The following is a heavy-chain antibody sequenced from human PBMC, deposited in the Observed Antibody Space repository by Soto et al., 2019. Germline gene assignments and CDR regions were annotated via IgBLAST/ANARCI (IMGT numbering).Heavy chain of an antibody. D-gene: IGHD3-22*01. CDR1: GGTFSSYA. Sequence: QVQLVQSGAEVKKPGSSVKVSCKASGGTFSSYAITWVRQAPGQGLEWMGGIIPIFGTANYAQKFQGRVTRNAEESKSAAYMELSSLRSEDTAVYYCARDRGPSIGYYPYWFDPWGQGTLVTVSS. J-gene: IGHJ5*02. CDR2: IIPIFGTA. V-gene: IGHV1-69*12. CDR3: ARDRGPSIGYYPYWFDP.